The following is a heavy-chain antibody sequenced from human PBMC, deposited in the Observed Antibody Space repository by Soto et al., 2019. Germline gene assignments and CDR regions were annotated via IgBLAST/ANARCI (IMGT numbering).Heavy chain of an antibody. CDR2: IYWDDDK. CDR3: AHRLRGTLAFDY. J-gene: IGHJ4*02. D-gene: IGHD1-1*01. V-gene: IGHV2-5*02. CDR1: GFSLSTGVG. Sequence: QITLKESGPTLVKPSQTLTLTCTFSGFSLSTGVGVGWIRQPPGKALEWLALIYWDDDKRHSPSLKSRLTITKDPSKNQVVLTLTNVDPVDTATYYCAHRLRGTLAFDYWGQGTLVTVSS.